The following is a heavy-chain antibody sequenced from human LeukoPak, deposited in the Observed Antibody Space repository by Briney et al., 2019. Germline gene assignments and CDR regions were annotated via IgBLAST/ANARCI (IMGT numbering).Heavy chain of an antibody. CDR3: AKGSSAWYGWFDP. Sequence: GGSLRLSCAASGFTFSSYAMSWVRQAPGKGLEWVSGISASGGSTYYADSVKGRFTISRDNSKNTVYLQMNSLTAEDTAVYYCAKGSSAWYGWFDPWGQGTLVTVSS. V-gene: IGHV3-23*01. CDR2: ISASGGST. J-gene: IGHJ5*02. CDR1: GFTFSSYA. D-gene: IGHD6-19*01.